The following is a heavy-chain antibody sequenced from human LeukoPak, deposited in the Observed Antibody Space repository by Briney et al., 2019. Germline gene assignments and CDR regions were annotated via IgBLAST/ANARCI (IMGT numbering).Heavy chain of an antibody. Sequence: GGSLRLSCAASGFTFSSYAMSWVRQAPGKGLEWVSAISGSGGSTYYADSVKGRFTISRDNSKNTLYPQMNSLRAEDTAVYYCAKIGGYDLYYFDYWGQGTLVTVSS. J-gene: IGHJ4*02. CDR1: GFTFSSYA. V-gene: IGHV3-23*01. CDR2: ISGSGGST. CDR3: AKIGGYDLYYFDY. D-gene: IGHD5-12*01.